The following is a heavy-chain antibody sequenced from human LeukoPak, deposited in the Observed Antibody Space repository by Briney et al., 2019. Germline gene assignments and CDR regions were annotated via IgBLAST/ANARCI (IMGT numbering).Heavy chain of an antibody. CDR2: ISYDGSNK. V-gene: IGHV3-30*03. CDR3: AVYGSGSYYTTTFDY. CDR1: GFTFSSYG. J-gene: IGHJ4*02. D-gene: IGHD3-10*01. Sequence: GGSLRLSCAASGFTFSSYGMHWVLQAPGKGLEWVAVISYDGSNKYYADSVKGRFTISRDNSKNTLYLQMNSLRAEDTAVYYCAVYGSGSYYTTTFDYWGQGTLVTVSS.